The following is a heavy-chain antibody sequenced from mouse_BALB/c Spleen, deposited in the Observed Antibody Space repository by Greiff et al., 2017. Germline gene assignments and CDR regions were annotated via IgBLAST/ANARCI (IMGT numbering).Heavy chain of an antibody. CDR3: ARIDYGSSYGY. CDR1: GFTFSSYA. J-gene: IGHJ2*01. D-gene: IGHD1-1*01. V-gene: IGHV5-9-4*01. CDR2: ISSGGSYT. Sequence: EVQRVESGGGLVKPGGSLKLSCAASGFTFSSYAISWVRQSPEKRLEWVAEISSGGSYTYYPDTVTGRFTIPRDNAKNTLYLEMSSLRSEDTAMYYCARIDYGSSYGYWGQGTTLTVSS.